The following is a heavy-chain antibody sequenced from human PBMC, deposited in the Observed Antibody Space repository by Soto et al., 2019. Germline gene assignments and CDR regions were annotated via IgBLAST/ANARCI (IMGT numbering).Heavy chain of an antibody. CDR3: ARDQYYYDSSGYSRVFDY. CDR1: GGSISSGCYY. D-gene: IGHD3-22*01. J-gene: IGHJ4*02. Sequence: LSLTCTVSGGSISSGCYYWSWIRQHPGKGLEWIGYIYYSGSTYYNPSLKSRVTISVDTSKNQFSLKLSSVTAADTAVYYCARDQYYYDSSGYSRVFDYWGQGTLVTVSS. CDR2: IYYSGST. V-gene: IGHV4-31*03.